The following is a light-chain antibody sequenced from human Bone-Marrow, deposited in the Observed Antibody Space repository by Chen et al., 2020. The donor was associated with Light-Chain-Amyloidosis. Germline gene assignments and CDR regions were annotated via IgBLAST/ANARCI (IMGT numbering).Light chain of an antibody. CDR2: KDT. CDR3: RSALSGGGNV. CDR1: LLSNQY. V-gene: IGLV3-25*02. J-gene: IGLJ1*01. Sequence: YELTQPPSVSVSPGQTARITCAGHLLSNQYADWYQQKPGQAPVVVLYKDTRRPSGIPERFSGSSSGTTGTLTLSGVPAEDEAAYYCRSALSGGGNVFGTGTKVSVL.